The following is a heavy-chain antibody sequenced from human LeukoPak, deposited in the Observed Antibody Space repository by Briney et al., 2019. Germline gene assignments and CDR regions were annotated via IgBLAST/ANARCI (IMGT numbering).Heavy chain of an antibody. CDR1: GFTFSSYS. D-gene: IGHD7-27*01. V-gene: IGHV3-15*01. J-gene: IGHJ4*02. Sequence: PGGSLRLSCAASGFTFSSYSMNWVRQAPGKGLEWVGRIKSKTDGGTTDYAAPVKGRFTISRDDSKNTLYLQMNSLKTEDTAVYYCTTVANWGHFDYWGQGTLVTVSS. CDR2: IKSKTDGGTT. CDR3: TTVANWGHFDY.